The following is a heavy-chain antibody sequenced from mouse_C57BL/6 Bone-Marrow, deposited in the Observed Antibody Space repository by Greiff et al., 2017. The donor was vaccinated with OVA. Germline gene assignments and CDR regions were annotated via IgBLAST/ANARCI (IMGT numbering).Heavy chain of an antibody. Sequence: VQLQQPGAELVRPGSSVKLSCKASGYTFTSYWMHWVKQRPIQGLEWIGNIDPSDSETHYNQKFKDKATLTVDKSSSTAYMQLSSLTSEDSAVYYCARYRGYDYAFDYWGQGTTLTVSS. V-gene: IGHV1-52*01. D-gene: IGHD2-4*01. CDR1: GYTFTSYW. CDR3: ARYRGYDYAFDY. CDR2: IDPSDSET. J-gene: IGHJ2*01.